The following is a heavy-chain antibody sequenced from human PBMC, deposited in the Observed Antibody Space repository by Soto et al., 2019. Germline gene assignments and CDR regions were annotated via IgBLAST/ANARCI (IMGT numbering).Heavy chain of an antibody. CDR1: GGSFSSSPGYY. V-gene: IGHV4-39*02. Sequence: QLQLQESGPGLVKPSETLSLTCTVSGGSFSSSPGYYWGWMRQPPGKGLEWIGTVHPSGNTYYNPSFKSRVTISKDSSMIHLSLQLTSVTAADTAIYYCTPGGDAWKIGLWGQRTLVTASS. CDR2: VHPSGNT. CDR3: TPGGDAWKIGL. J-gene: IGHJ4*02. D-gene: IGHD2-21*02.